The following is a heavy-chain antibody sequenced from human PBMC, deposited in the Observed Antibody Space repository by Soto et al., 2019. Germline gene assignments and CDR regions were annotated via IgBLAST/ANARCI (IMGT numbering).Heavy chain of an antibody. Sequence: GGSLRLSCAASGFTFRSFTMNWVRQAPGKGLEWVSTISSNSAYIYYTDALRGRFTITRDNAKNSLHLQMNSLRAEDTAVYYCTRDASRDSSARGWFDPWGPGILVTVSS. J-gene: IGHJ5*02. D-gene: IGHD6-13*01. CDR3: TRDASRDSSARGWFDP. V-gene: IGHV3-21*01. CDR1: GFTFRSFT. CDR2: ISSNSAYI.